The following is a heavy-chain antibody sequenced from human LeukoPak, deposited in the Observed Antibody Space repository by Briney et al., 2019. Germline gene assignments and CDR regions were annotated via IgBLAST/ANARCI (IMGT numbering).Heavy chain of an antibody. CDR1: SYSIRSGYY. CDR3: ARANEDYYDSSGPTDAFDI. Sequence: PSETLSLTCTVSSYSIRSGYYWGWIRQPPGKGLEWFGSIYHTGSTYDNPSLKSRVTISVDTSKNQFSLKLSSVTAADTAVYYCARANEDYYDSSGPTDAFDIWGQGTMVTVSS. J-gene: IGHJ3*02. CDR2: IYHTGST. V-gene: IGHV4-38-2*02. D-gene: IGHD3-22*01.